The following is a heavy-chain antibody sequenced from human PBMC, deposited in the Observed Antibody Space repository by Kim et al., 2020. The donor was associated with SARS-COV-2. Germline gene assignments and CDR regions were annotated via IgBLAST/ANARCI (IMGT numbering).Heavy chain of an antibody. J-gene: IGHJ5*02. Sequence: GGSLRLSCAASGFTFSSYAMHWVRQAPGKGLEWVAVISYDGSNKYYADSVKGRFTISRDNSKNTLYLQMNSLRAEDTAVYYCATAEGDGYNGATIPAWGQGTLVTVSS. CDR2: ISYDGSNK. V-gene: IGHV3-30*04. CDR1: GFTFSSYA. CDR3: ATAEGDGYNGATIPA. D-gene: IGHD1-26*01.